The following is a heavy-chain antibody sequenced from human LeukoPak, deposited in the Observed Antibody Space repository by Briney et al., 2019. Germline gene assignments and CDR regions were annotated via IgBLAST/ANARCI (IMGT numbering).Heavy chain of an antibody. CDR3: ARERPQWEMATHLGYYFDY. Sequence: PSETLSLTCTVSGGSISSGSYYWSWIRQPAGKGLEWIGRIYTSGSTIYNPSLKSRVTISVDTSKNQFSLKLISVTAADTAVYYCARERPQWEMATHLGYYFDYWGQGTLVTVSS. CDR1: GGSISSGSYY. V-gene: IGHV4-61*02. J-gene: IGHJ4*02. D-gene: IGHD5-24*01. CDR2: IYTSGST.